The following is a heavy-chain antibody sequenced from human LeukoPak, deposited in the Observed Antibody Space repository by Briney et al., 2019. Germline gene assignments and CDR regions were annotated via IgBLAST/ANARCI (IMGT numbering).Heavy chain of an antibody. CDR2: IWYDGSNK. V-gene: IGHV3-33*01. Sequence: GGSLRLSCAASGFTFSSYGMHWVRQAPGKGLEWVAVIWYDGSNKYYADSVKGRFTISRDNSKNTLYVQMNSLRAEDTAVYYCARTQQWLVREHYYYGMDVWGQGTTVTVSS. J-gene: IGHJ6*02. D-gene: IGHD6-19*01. CDR3: ARTQQWLVREHYYYGMDV. CDR1: GFTFSSYG.